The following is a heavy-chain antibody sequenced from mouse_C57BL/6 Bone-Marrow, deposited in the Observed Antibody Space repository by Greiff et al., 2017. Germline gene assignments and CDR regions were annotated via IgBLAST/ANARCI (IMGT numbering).Heavy chain of an antibody. CDR2: IYPRSGNT. Sequence: VQLQQSGAELARPGASVKLSCKASGYNFTSYGISWVKQRTGQGLEWIGEIYPRSGNTYYNEKLKGQGTLPADKSSSTAYMELRSRTSEDSSVYFWARSRGYGGQGTTLTVSS. J-gene: IGHJ2*01. V-gene: IGHV1-81*01. CDR1: GYNFTSYG. CDR3: ARSRGY.